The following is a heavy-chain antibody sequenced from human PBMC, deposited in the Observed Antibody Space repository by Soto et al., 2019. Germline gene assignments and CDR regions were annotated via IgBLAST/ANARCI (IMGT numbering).Heavy chain of an antibody. V-gene: IGHV2-5*01. CDR1: GFSLSTSGVG. Sequence: QITLKESGPTLVKPTQTLTLTCTFSGFSLSTSGVGVGWIRQPPGKALEWLALIYWNDDKRYSPSLKSRLTITKDTSKNQVDLTMTNMDPVDTATYYCAHSTRAKKTYYYDSSGYYGKVYFDYWGQGTLVTVSS. CDR2: IYWNDDK. CDR3: AHSTRAKKTYYYDSSGYYGKVYFDY. J-gene: IGHJ4*02. D-gene: IGHD3-22*01.